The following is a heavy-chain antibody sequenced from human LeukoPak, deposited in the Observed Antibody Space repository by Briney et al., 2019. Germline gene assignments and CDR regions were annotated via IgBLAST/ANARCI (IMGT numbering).Heavy chain of an antibody. V-gene: IGHV3-7*01. CDR1: GFTIRDYW. CDR3: AKDRTVATFYIDYSADY. D-gene: IGHD5-12*01. CDR2: INRDGIEK. J-gene: IGHJ4*02. Sequence: GGSLRLSCAASGFTIRDYWMSWVRQAPGTGLEWVANINRDGIEKNYVDSVKGRFTISRDNAKNSLYLQLNSLRAEDTAVYYCAKDRTVATFYIDYSADYWGQGTLVTVSS.